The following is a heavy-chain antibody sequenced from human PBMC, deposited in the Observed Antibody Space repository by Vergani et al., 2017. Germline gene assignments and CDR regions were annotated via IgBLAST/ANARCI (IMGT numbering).Heavy chain of an antibody. Sequence: QVQLVQSGSEVRKPGASVKVSCQVSGYSITELTIHWVRQAPGKGLEWMGGFDPEHGEVTFAHHIQGRVTMTEDSSTDTAYMELSSLRPEDTALYYCAIVTEYYDSSGYYLDYWGQGTLVTVSS. CDR1: GYSITELT. V-gene: IGHV1-24*01. D-gene: IGHD3-22*01. CDR2: FDPEHGEV. CDR3: AIVTEYYDSSGYYLDY. J-gene: IGHJ4*02.